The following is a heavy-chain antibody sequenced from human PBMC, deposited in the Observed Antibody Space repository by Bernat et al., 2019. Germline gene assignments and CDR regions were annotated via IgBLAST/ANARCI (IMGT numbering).Heavy chain of an antibody. CDR1: GGSISSSSYY. D-gene: IGHD2-2*01. Sequence: QLQLQESGPGLVKPSETLSLTCTVSGGSISSSSYYWGWIRQPPGQGLEWIGSIYYSGSTYYNPSLKSRVTISVDTSKNPFSLKLSSVTAADTAVYYCATLTLGYCSSTSCYFDYWGQGTLVTVSS. CDR2: IYYSGST. CDR3: ATLTLGYCSSTSCYFDY. V-gene: IGHV4-39*01. J-gene: IGHJ4*02.